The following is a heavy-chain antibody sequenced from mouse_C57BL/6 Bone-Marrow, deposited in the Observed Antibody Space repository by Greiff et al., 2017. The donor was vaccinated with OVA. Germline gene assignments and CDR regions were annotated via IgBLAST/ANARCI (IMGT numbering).Heavy chain of an antibody. CDR1: GYAFSSSW. D-gene: IGHD2-1*01. J-gene: IGHJ2*01. V-gene: IGHV1-82*01. CDR3: ARSRGNYPDY. CDR2: IYPGDGDT. Sequence: VQLQQSGPELVKPGASVKISCKASGYAFSSSWMNWVKQRPGKGLEWIGRIYPGDGDTNYNGKFKGKATLTADKSSSTAYMQLSSLTSEDSAVYFCARSRGNYPDYWGQGTTLTVSS.